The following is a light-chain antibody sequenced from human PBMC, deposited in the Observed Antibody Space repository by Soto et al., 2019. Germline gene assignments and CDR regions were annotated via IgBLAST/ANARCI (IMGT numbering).Light chain of an antibody. Sequence: DIVMTQSPLSLPVTPGEPASISCRSSQSLLHSDGYNYLDWFLQRPGQSPQLLIYLGSSRASGVPDRFSGSGSSTEFTLKIRRVEAEDGGVYYCMQALQTPLTFGGGTKVDIK. V-gene: IGKV2-28*01. CDR1: QSLLHSDGYNY. J-gene: IGKJ4*01. CDR3: MQALQTPLT. CDR2: LGS.